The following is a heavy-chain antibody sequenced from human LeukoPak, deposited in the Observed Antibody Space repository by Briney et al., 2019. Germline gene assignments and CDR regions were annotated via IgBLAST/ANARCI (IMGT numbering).Heavy chain of an antibody. CDR3: AELGITMIGGV. J-gene: IGHJ6*04. V-gene: IGHV3-23*01. Sequence: GGSLRLSCAASRFTFSSYAMSWVRQAPGRGLEWVSTISGGGGSTYYADSVKGRFTISRDNAKNSLYLQMNSLRAEDTAVYYCAELGITMIGGVWGKGTTVTISS. D-gene: IGHD3-10*02. CDR1: RFTFSSYA. CDR2: ISGGGGST.